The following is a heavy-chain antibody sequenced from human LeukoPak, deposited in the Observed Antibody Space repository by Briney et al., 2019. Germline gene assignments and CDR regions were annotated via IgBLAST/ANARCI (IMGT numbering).Heavy chain of an antibody. CDR3: AKGVVPAATFPSILRSRRSWFDP. J-gene: IGHJ5*02. D-gene: IGHD2-2*01. CDR2: ISGSGGST. V-gene: IGHV3-23*01. CDR1: GFTFSSYA. Sequence: GGSLRLSCAASGFTFSSYAMSWVRQAPGKGLEWVSAISGSGGSTYYADSVKGRFTISSDNSKNTLYLQMNSLRAEHTAVYYCAKGVVPAATFPSILRSRRSWFDPWGQGTLVTVSS.